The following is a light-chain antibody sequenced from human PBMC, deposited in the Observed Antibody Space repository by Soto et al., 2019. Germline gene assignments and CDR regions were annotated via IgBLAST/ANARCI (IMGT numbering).Light chain of an antibody. J-gene: IGKJ1*01. V-gene: IGKV1-5*01. Sequence: DIQMTQSPSTLSASVGDGVTITCRASQSIGTWLAWYQQKPGKAPKVLIYDVSSLKSGVPSRFSDSASGADFTLSISSLQPDDFATYYCQQYKNSWTFGQGTKVEIK. CDR2: DVS. CDR1: QSIGTW. CDR3: QQYKNSWT.